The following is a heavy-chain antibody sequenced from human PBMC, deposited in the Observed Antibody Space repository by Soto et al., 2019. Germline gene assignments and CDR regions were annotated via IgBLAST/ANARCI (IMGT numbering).Heavy chain of an antibody. CDR3: AKDVENYDFWSGYYPSRIAMDV. D-gene: IGHD3-3*01. J-gene: IGHJ6*02. CDR1: GFTFSSYG. CDR2: ISSDGSNN. V-gene: IGHV3-30*18. Sequence: QVQLVESGGGVVQPGRSLRLSCAASGFTFSSYGMDWVRQAPGKGLEWVAVISSDGSNNYYADCVKGRFTISRDNSKNTLYLQMNSLRAEDTAVYYCAKDVENYDFWSGYYPSRIAMDVWGQGTTVIVSS.